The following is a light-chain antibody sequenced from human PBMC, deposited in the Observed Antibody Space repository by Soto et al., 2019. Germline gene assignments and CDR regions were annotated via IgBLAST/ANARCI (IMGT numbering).Light chain of an antibody. V-gene: IGKV3D-15*01. CDR1: QSININ. J-gene: IGKJ4*01. Sequence: EVLMTQSPATLSVSPGERVTLSCRASQSININLAWYQQKPGQAPRVLIYDASSRASGIPDRFSGSGSGTDFTLTISRLEHDDFAFYYCQQYHSWPPLTFGGGTRVEIK. CDR3: QQYHSWPPLT. CDR2: DAS.